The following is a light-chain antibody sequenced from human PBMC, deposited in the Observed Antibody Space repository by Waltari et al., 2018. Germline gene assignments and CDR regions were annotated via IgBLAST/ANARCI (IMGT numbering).Light chain of an antibody. J-gene: IGKJ4*02. CDR3: QRYDSYTAT. CDR1: QSLTRW. CDR2: KAS. Sequence: DIQMTQSPSTLSASVGDRVTITCRASQSLTRWLAWYQPKAGKAPPRLPYKASILVSGDPRRVSGGGSETEFYLCIRSREPDDFATYDWQRYDSYTATFGRGTKVEIK. V-gene: IGKV1-5*03.